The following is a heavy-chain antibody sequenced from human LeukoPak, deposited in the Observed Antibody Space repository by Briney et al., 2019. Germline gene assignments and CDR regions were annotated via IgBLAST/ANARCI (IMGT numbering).Heavy chain of an antibody. CDR1: GYTSTSYY. J-gene: IGHJ3*02. V-gene: IGHV1-46*01. CDR3: ARVRSSGYYYKAFDI. Sequence: ASVTVSCKASGYTSTSYYIHWVRQAPGQGLEWMGIINPSSGSTNYAQKFQGRVTMTRDTSTSTVYMDLTRLRSEDTAVYYCARVRSSGYYYKAFDIWGQGTMVTVSS. CDR2: INPSSGST. D-gene: IGHD3-22*01.